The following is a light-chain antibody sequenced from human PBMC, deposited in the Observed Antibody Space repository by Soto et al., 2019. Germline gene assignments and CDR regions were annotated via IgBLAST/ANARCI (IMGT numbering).Light chain of an antibody. V-gene: IGKV1-9*01. J-gene: IGKJ2*01. CDR1: QGITTY. CDR2: AAS. CDR3: LQINSYPYT. Sequence: IQLTQSPSSLPASVGDRVAITYRASQGITTYLAWYQQKPGKAPKLLIYAASALQSGVPSRFSGSGSGTDFTLTISSLQPEDFATYYCLQINSYPYTFGQGTKLAMK.